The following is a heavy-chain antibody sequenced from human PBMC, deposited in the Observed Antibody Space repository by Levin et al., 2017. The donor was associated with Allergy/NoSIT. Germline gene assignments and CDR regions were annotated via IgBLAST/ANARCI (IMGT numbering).Heavy chain of an antibody. CDR3: ARGPHYCSGGSCYADY. V-gene: IGHV5-51*01. CDR2: IYPGDSDT. CDR1: GYSFTSYW. Sequence: RGESLKISCKGSGYSFTSYWIGWVRQMPGKGLEWMGIIYPGDSDTRYSPSFQGQVTISADKSISTAYLQWSSLKASDTAMYYCARGPHYCSGGSCYADYWGQGTLVTVSS. D-gene: IGHD2-15*01. J-gene: IGHJ4*02.